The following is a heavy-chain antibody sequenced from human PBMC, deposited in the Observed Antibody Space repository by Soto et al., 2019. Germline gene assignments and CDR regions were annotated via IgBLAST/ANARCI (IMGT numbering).Heavy chain of an antibody. V-gene: IGHV4-38-2*02. Sequence: SETLSLTCTVSGYSIRNGYYWGWIRQPPGKGLEWIGTIYHSGSTYYNPSLKSRVTISVDASENHFSLKLSSVTAAYTAVYYCARVGPYCGGDCYSPPPWGQGTLVTVSS. CDR1: GYSIRNGYY. J-gene: IGHJ5*02. D-gene: IGHD2-21*02. CDR2: IYHSGST. CDR3: ARVGPYCGGDCYSPPP.